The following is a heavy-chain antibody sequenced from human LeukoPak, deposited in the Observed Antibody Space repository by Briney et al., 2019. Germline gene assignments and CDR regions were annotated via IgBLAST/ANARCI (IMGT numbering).Heavy chain of an antibody. J-gene: IGHJ4*02. Sequence: KPGGSLRLSCAASGFTFSDYYMGWIRQAPGKGLEWLSYISSGGSLYSAGSVQGRFTISRDNAKSSLYLQMNGLRADDTAVYYCARPRWNYYYFDYWGQGTLVTVSS. D-gene: IGHD1-7*01. V-gene: IGHV3-11*04. CDR3: ARPRWNYYYFDY. CDR1: GFTFSDYY. CDR2: ISSGGSL.